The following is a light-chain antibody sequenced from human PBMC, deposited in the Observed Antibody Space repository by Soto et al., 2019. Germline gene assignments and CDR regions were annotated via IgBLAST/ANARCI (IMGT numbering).Light chain of an antibody. J-gene: IGLJ2*01. CDR3: CSYAVRNPVL. CDR2: DVS. CDR1: SSDVGGAYNY. V-gene: IGLV2-11*01. Sequence: QSALTQPRSVSGSPGQSVTISCTGSSSDVGGAYNYVSWYQHHPGKAPKLMIYDVSERPSGVPDRFSGSKSGNTASLTISGLQAEDEADYYCCSYAVRNPVLFGAGTKVTVL.